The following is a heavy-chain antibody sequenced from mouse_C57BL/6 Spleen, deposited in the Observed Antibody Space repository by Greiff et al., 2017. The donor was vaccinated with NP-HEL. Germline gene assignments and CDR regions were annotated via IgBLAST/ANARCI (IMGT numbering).Heavy chain of an antibody. D-gene: IGHD2-4*01. J-gene: IGHJ2*01. Sequence: EVQGVESGGDLVKPGGSLKLSCAASGFTFSSYGMSWVRQTPDTRLEWVATISSGGSYTYYPDSVKGRFTISRDNAKNTLYLQMSSLKSEDTAMYYCARTPNDYDRRDFDYWGQGTTLTVSS. V-gene: IGHV5-6*01. CDR2: ISSGGSYT. CDR3: ARTPNDYDRRDFDY. CDR1: GFTFSSYG.